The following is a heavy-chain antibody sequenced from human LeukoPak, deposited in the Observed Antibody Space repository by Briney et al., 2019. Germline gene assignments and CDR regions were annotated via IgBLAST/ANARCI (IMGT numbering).Heavy chain of an antibody. V-gene: IGHV1-69*05. CDR3: ARVDRYHYYLDV. Sequence: RXXPGQGLEWMGGIMPLFNTANYAQQFQGRVTITTDESTSTAYMELSSLRFEDTAMYYCARVDRYHYYLDVWGKGTTVTVSS. CDR2: IMPLFNTA. J-gene: IGHJ6*03.